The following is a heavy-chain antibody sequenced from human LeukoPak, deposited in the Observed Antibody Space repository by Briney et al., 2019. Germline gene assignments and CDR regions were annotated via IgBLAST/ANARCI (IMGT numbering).Heavy chain of an antibody. CDR2: IHTSGST. Sequence: PSETLSLTCTVSGGFISTYYWSWIRQPAGKGLEWIGRIHTSGSTNYNPSLKSRVTMSVDTSKNQFSLKLSSVTAADTAVYYCARDQYYYDSSGYLTFDYWGQGTLVTVSS. V-gene: IGHV4-4*07. D-gene: IGHD3-22*01. J-gene: IGHJ4*02. CDR1: GGFISTYY. CDR3: ARDQYYYDSSGYLTFDY.